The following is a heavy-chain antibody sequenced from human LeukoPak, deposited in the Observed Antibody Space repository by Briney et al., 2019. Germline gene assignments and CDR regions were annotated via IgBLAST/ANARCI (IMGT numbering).Heavy chain of an antibody. CDR2: IYYSGST. CDR1: GGSISNYH. J-gene: IGHJ4*02. V-gene: IGHV4-59*08. CDR3: ARKDGDW. D-gene: IGHD3-9*01. Sequence: SETLSLTCAVSGGSISNYHWSWIRQPPGKGLEWIGYIYYSGSTNYNPSLKSRVTISLDTSKNQVSLRLSSVTAADTAVYYCARKDGDWWGQGTLVTVSS.